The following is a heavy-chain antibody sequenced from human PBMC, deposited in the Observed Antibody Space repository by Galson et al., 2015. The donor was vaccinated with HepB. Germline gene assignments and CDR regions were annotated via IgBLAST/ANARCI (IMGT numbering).Heavy chain of an antibody. J-gene: IGHJ5*02. D-gene: IGHD3-22*01. Sequence: TLSLTCTVSGGSISSGDYYWSWIRQHPGKGLEWIGYIFHSGSTYYNPSLKSRVYMSIDTSKNQFSLNLSSVTAADTAVYFCATITTMMVVINPWGQGTLVTVSS. CDR2: IFHSGST. CDR3: ATITTMMVVINP. V-gene: IGHV4-31*03. CDR1: GGSISSGDYY.